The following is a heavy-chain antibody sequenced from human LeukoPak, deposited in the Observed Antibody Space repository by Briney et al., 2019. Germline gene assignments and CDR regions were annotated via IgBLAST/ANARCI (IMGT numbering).Heavy chain of an antibody. J-gene: IGHJ4*02. D-gene: IGHD3-10*01. CDR2: FDPEDGET. CDR3: AIGGSGSYFEYRYYFDY. Sequence: GASVKVSRKVSGYTLTELSMHWVRQAPGKGLEWMGGFDPEDGETIYAQKFQGRVTMTEDTSTDTAYMELSSLRSEDTAVYYCAIGGSGSYFEYRYYFDYWGQGTLVTVSS. V-gene: IGHV1-24*01. CDR1: GYTLTELS.